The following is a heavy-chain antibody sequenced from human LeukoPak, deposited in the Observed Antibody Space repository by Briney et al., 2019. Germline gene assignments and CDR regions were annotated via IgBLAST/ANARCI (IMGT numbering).Heavy chain of an antibody. J-gene: IGHJ5*02. CDR1: GGSINIYY. V-gene: IGHV4-4*07. CDR3: ARGPLTMTRGFDP. D-gene: IGHD4-17*01. Sequence: PSETLSLTCTVSGGSINIYYWSWIRQPAGKGLEWIGRIYTSWSTNYNPSLKTRVTMSVDTSKNQFSLKLSSVTAADTAVYYCARGPLTMTRGFDPWGQGTLVTVSS. CDR2: IYTSWST.